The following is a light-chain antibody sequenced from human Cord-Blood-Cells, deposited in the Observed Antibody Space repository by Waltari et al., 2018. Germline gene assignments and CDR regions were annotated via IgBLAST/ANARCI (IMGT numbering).Light chain of an antibody. J-gene: IGKJ4*01. CDR1: QSISSN. V-gene: IGKV1-39*01. CDR3: QQSYSTPLT. CDR2: AAS. Sequence: DIQMTQSPSSLSASVGDRVTITCRESQSISSNLNWYQQKPGKAPKLLIYAASNLQSGGPSRFSGSGSVTDFTLTISSLQPEDFATYYCQQSYSTPLTFGGGTKVEIK.